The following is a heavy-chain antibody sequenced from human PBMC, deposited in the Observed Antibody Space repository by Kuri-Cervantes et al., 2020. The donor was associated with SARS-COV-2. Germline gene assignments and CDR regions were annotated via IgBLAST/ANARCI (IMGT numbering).Heavy chain of an antibody. CDR3: ARGMVRGVIQYYYYGMDV. CDR1: GYTFTGYY. D-gene: IGHD3-10*01. J-gene: IGHJ6*02. V-gene: IGHV1-2*04. Sequence: GGSLRLSCTASGYTFTGYYMHWVRQAPGQGLEWMGWINPNSGGTNYAQKFQGWVTMTRDTSISTAYMELSRLRSDDTAVYYCARGMVRGVIQYYYYGMDVWGQGTTVTVSS. CDR2: INPNSGGT.